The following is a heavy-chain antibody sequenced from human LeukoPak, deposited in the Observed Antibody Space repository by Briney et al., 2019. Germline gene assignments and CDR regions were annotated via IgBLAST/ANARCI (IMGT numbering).Heavy chain of an antibody. Sequence: SETLSLTCTVSGGSLSSGSYYWSWIRQPAGKGLEWIGRIYTSGSTNYNPSLKSRVTISVDTSKNQFSLKLSSVTAADTAVYYCARENSYYDSSGYYYGSGYFDYWGQGTLVTVSS. J-gene: IGHJ4*02. CDR3: ARENSYYDSSGYYYGSGYFDY. V-gene: IGHV4-61*02. CDR1: GGSLSSGSYY. CDR2: IYTSGST. D-gene: IGHD3-22*01.